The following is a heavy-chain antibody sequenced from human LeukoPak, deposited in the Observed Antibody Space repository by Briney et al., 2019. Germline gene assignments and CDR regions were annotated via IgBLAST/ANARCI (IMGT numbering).Heavy chain of an antibody. CDR1: GYSFTTYI. J-gene: IGHJ4*02. V-gene: IGHV1-18*01. Sequence: ASVKVSCKTSGYSFTTYIITWVRQAPGQGLEWMGWINSYNGDTKYAQKVQDRVTMTTDTSTSTAYLELRSLTFDDTAVYYCARRLDCTLTCCYGLDYWGQGALVTVST. CDR3: ARRLDCTLTCCYGLDY. CDR2: INSYNGDT. D-gene: IGHD2-2*01.